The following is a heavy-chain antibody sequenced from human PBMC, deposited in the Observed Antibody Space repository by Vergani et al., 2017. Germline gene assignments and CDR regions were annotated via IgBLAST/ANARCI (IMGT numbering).Heavy chain of an antibody. V-gene: IGHV3-30*03. D-gene: IGHD1-1*01. CDR3: AAKSCGTPGCQKRYFGE. CDR2: ISYDGTQK. Sequence: QVHLVESGGGVVQPGRSLRLSCVVSGFTSSYYGMHWVRQAPGKGLEWVAVISYDGTQKYYADSVKGRFTISRDNSKSTLYLQMNSLRTEDTAVYYCAAKSCGTPGCQKRYFGEWGQGTLVTVSS. J-gene: IGHJ1*01. CDR1: GFTSSYYG.